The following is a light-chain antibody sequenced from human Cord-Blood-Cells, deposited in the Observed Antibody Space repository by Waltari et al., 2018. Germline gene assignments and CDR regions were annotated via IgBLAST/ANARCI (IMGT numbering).Light chain of an antibody. V-gene: IGLV2-14*01. CDR1: SSDVGGYNY. Sequence: QSALTQPASVSGSPGQSITISCTGTSSDVGGYNYVSWYQQHPGKAPKLIIYDVSKRPSGVSNRFSGSKSGNTASLTISGLQAEDEADYYCSSYTSSSTLFGTGTKVTVL. CDR3: SSYTSSSTL. CDR2: DVS. J-gene: IGLJ1*01.